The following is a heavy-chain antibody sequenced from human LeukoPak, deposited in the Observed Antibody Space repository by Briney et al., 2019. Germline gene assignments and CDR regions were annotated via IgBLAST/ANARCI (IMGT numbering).Heavy chain of an antibody. CDR3: ARDRCSSTSCYDDY. CDR2: ICVYNWNT. J-gene: IGHJ4*02. D-gene: IGHD2-2*01. CDR1: GYTFTTYS. Sequence: ASVKVSCKASGYTFTTYSITWVRQAPGQRVEWMGWICVYNWNTNYAQNFHRRVTMTTDTSTSTAYMELRSLGSDDTAVYYCARDRCSSTSCYDDYWGQGTLVTVSS. V-gene: IGHV1-18*01.